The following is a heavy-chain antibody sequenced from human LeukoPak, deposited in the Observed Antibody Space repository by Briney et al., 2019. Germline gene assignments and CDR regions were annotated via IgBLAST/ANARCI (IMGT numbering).Heavy chain of an antibody. CDR3: ARDRQWLASRGMDV. Sequence: GESLRLSCAASGFTFSSYWMSWVRQAPGKGLEWVANIKQDGSEKYYVDSVKGRFTISRDNAKNSLYLQMNSLRAEDTAVYYCARDRQWLASRGMDVWGQGTTVTVSS. D-gene: IGHD6-19*01. CDR1: GFTFSSYW. J-gene: IGHJ6*02. CDR2: IKQDGSEK. V-gene: IGHV3-7*01.